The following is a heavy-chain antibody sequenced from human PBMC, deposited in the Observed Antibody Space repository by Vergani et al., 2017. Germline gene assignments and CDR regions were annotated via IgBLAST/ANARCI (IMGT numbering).Heavy chain of an antibody. Sequence: QVQLVQSGAEVGKPGASVKISCKASGYTFTAYYIHWVRQAPEQGLEWVGVISPDGFSTFYAQKFQGRVTITRDTSTSTVYVEVTSLRSDDTAVYYCAREPLLTGFFDYWGQGTLVTVSS. J-gene: IGHJ4*02. CDR2: ISPDGFST. CDR3: AREPLLTGFFDY. CDR1: GYTFTAYY. V-gene: IGHV1-46*03. D-gene: IGHD3-9*01.